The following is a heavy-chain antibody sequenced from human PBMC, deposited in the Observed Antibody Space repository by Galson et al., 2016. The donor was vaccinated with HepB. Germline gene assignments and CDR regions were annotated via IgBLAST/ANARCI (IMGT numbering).Heavy chain of an antibody. J-gene: IGHJ2*01. CDR1: GFSLGNYW. V-gene: IGHV3-7*04. Sequence: SLRLSCAASGFSLGNYWRDWARQAPGKGLEWLANIKKDGSEINYVDSVKGRFTISRDNAKNSLFLQMNTLRVEDTAVYYCTREFDLWGRGTQVTVSS. CDR3: TREFDL. CDR2: IKKDGSEI.